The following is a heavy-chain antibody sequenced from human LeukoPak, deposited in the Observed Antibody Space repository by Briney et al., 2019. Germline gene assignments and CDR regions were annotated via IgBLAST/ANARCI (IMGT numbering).Heavy chain of an antibody. Sequence: GGSLRLSCAASGFPFSSYAMSWVRQAPGKGLQCVSSISSTSGSTFYADSVKGRFTIYRDNSKNTVYLQMNSLRAEDTAVYFCSRSTWCYTMDVWGQGTTVTVSS. CDR2: ISSTSGST. CDR1: GFPFSSYA. J-gene: IGHJ6*02. V-gene: IGHV3-23*01. D-gene: IGHD4/OR15-4a*01. CDR3: SRSTWCYTMDV.